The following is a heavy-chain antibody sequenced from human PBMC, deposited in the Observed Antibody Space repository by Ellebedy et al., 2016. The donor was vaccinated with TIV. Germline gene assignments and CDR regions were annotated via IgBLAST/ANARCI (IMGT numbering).Heavy chain of an antibody. Sequence: PGGSLRLSCAASGFTFSSYGMHWVRQAPGKGLEWVAVISYDGINKYYADSVKGRFTISRDNSKNTLYLQMDSPRAEDTAVFYCAKDHPAYAIFEVGPFDYWGQGTLVTVSS. CDR1: GFTFSSYG. V-gene: IGHV3-30*18. CDR2: ISYDGINK. CDR3: AKDHPAYAIFEVGPFDY. J-gene: IGHJ4*02. D-gene: IGHD3-3*01.